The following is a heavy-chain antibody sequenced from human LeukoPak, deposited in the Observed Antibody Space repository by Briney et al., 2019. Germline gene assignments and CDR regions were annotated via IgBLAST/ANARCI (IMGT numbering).Heavy chain of an antibody. D-gene: IGHD3-10*01. J-gene: IGHJ4*02. CDR3: ARAYYYGSGSYLDY. Sequence: SETLSLTCAVYGGSFSGYYWSWIRQPAGKGLEWIGRIYTSGSTNYNPSLKSRVTISVDTSKNQFSLKLSSVTAADTAVYYCARAYYYGSGSYLDYWGQGTLVTVSS. CDR2: IYTSGST. CDR1: GGSFSGYY. V-gene: IGHV4-59*10.